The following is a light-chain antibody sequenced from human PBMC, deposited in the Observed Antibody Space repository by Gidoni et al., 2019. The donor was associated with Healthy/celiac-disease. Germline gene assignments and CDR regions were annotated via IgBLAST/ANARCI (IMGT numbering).Light chain of an antibody. CDR1: QSVSSSY. Sequence: EIVLTQSAGTLSLSPGERATLSCRASQSVSSSYLAWYQQKPGQAPRLLIYGASSRATGIPDRFSGSGSGTDCTLTISRLEPEAFAVYYCQQYGSSPSWTFGQGTKVEIK. J-gene: IGKJ1*01. V-gene: IGKV3-20*01. CDR2: GAS. CDR3: QQYGSSPSWT.